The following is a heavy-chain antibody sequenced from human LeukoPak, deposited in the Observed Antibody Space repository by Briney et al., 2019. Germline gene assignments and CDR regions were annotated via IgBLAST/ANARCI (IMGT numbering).Heavy chain of an antibody. CDR1: GGSISSSSYY. CDR3: ATTWYYDTRGYLFDD. D-gene: IGHD3-22*01. J-gene: IGHJ4*01. Sequence: SETLSLTCTVSGGSISSSSYYWGWIRQPPGKGLEWIGSIYYSGSTYYNPSLKSRVTISLDTSKNQFSLNMASVTAADTAVYFCATTWYYDTRGYLFDDWGHGTLVTVSS. CDR2: IYYSGST. V-gene: IGHV4-39*07.